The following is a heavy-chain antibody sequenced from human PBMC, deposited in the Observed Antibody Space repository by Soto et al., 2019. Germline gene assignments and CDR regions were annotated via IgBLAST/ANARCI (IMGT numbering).Heavy chain of an antibody. V-gene: IGHV4-59*12. CDR2: MYNTGST. Sequence: SETLSLTCTVSGGSISSYYWSWIRQPPGKGLEWIGYMYNTGSTVYNPSLKSRVTISVDTSKNQFSLKLSSVTAADTAVYYCARAHYYDSSGYSTDAFDIWGQGTMVTVSS. CDR3: ARAHYYDSSGYSTDAFDI. J-gene: IGHJ3*02. D-gene: IGHD3-22*01. CDR1: GGSISSYY.